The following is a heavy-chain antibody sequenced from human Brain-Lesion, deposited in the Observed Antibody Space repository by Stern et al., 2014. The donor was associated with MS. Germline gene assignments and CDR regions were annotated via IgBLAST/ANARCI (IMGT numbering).Heavy chain of an antibody. J-gene: IGHJ5*01. Sequence: EMQLVESGGGLVQPGGSLRLSCAASGFTFSNYWMHWVRQGPAKGLVWVSRVNNDGRRTSYADYVKGRFTMSRDNAKNTLYLQMNSLRVEDTAIYYCARGERWFDSWGQGTLVTVSS. V-gene: IGHV3-74*01. CDR1: GFTFSNYW. CDR2: VNNDGRRT. CDR3: ARGERWFDS.